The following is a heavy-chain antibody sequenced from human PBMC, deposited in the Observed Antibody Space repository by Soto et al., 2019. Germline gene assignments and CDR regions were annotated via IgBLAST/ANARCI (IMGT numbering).Heavy chain of an antibody. V-gene: IGHV3-74*01. CDR1: GFTFSSYW. D-gene: IGHD3-22*01. J-gene: IGHJ6*02. CDR3: AREDRITMIVVVYYGMDV. CDR2: INSDGSST. Sequence: GGSLRLSCAASGFTFSSYWMHWVRQAPGKGLVWVSRINSDGSSTSYADSVKGRFTISRDNAKNTLYLQMNSLRAEDTAVYYCAREDRITMIVVVYYGMDVWGQGTTVTVSS.